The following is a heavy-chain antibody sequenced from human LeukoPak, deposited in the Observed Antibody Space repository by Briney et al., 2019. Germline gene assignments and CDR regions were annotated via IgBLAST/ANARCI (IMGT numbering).Heavy chain of an antibody. CDR2: INPSGGST. CDR1: GYTFTSYY. J-gene: IGHJ6*02. Sequence: GASVKVSCKASGYTFTSYYMHWVRQAPGQGLEWMGIINPSGGSTSYAQKFQGRVTMTRDTSISTAYMELSRLRSDDTAVYYCAKGRSVDTAMVAYYHYGMDVWGQGTTITVSS. D-gene: IGHD5-18*01. V-gene: IGHV1-46*01. CDR3: AKGRSVDTAMVAYYHYGMDV.